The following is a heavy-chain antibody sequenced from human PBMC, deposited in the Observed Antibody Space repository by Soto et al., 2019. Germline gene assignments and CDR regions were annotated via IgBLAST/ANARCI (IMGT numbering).Heavy chain of an antibody. J-gene: IGHJ4*02. V-gene: IGHV1-46*01. CDR3: ARGGHVVVVTAALDY. CDR2: VNPSGGHT. D-gene: IGHD2-21*02. CDR1: GDTFTDYY. Sequence: QVQLVQSGAEVKKPGALVKVPCKASGDTFTDYYIHWVRQAPGQGLEWMGTVNPSGGHTTYAQHFLGRMTMTRDTSTSTLYMELTSLTSEDTAVSYCARGGHVVVVTAALDYWGQGTLVTVS.